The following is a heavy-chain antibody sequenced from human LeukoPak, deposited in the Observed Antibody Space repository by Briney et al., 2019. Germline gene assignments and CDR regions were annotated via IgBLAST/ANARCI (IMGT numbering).Heavy chain of an antibody. J-gene: IGHJ3*02. CDR2: IYTSGSA. D-gene: IGHD2-2*03. CDR1: GGSVSGYT. CDR3: ARDGLGDAFDI. Sequence: SETLSLTCTVSGGSVSGYTWSWIRQPAGKGLEWIGHIYTSGSAKYNPSLKSRVTMSVDTSKNQFSLKLSSVTAADTAVYYCARDGLGDAFDIWGQGTMVTVSS. V-gene: IGHV4-4*07.